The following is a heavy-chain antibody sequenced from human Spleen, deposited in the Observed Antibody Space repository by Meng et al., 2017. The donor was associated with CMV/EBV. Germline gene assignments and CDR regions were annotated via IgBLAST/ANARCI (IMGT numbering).Heavy chain of an antibody. J-gene: IGHJ4*02. V-gene: IGHV3-66*03. CDR3: AKPGSSGWYSDY. D-gene: IGHD6-19*01. Sequence: GGSLRLSCAASEFTVIPYMMSWVRQPPGRGLEWISMVHNGNKYYADSVKGRFTISRDNSKNTLYLQMNSLRAEDTAVYYCAKPGSSGWYSDYWGQGTLVTVSS. CDR1: EFTVIPYM. CDR2: VHNGNK.